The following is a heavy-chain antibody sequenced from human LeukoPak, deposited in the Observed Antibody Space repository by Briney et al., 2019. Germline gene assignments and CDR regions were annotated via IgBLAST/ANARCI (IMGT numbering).Heavy chain of an antibody. CDR1: GFTFSDYY. D-gene: IGHD2-15*01. CDR3: ARDLHRYCSGGSCPDY. J-gene: IGHJ4*02. Sequence: GSLRLSCAASGFTFSDYYMSWIRQAPGKGLEWVSYISSSGSTMYYADSVKGRFTISRDNAKNSLYLQMNSLRAEDTAVYYCARDLHRYCSGGSCPDYWGQGTLVTVSS. CDR2: ISSSGSTM. V-gene: IGHV3-11*01.